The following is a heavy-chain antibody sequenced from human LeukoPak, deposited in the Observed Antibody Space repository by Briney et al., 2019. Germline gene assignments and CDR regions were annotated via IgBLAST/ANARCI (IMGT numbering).Heavy chain of an antibody. CDR1: GFTFSSYA. D-gene: IGHD2-21*02. CDR2: ISGSGGST. V-gene: IGHV3-23*01. J-gene: IGHJ4*02. CDR3: LAYCGGDCWYYLDY. Sequence: RGSLRLSCAASGFTFSSYAMSWVRQAPGKGLEWVSAISGSGGSTYYADSVKGRFTISRDNSKNTLYLQMNSLRAEDTAVYYCLAYCGGDCWYYLDYWGQGTLVTVSS.